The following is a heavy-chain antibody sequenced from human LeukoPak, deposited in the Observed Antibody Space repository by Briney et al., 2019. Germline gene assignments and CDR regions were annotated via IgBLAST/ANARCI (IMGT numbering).Heavy chain of an antibody. D-gene: IGHD1-14*01. Sequence: ASVKVSCNASGYTFTTYGISWVRQAPGQGLEWMGWISAYNGKTNYAQILQGRVTVTTDTSTSTAYMELRSLRSDDTAVYCCARDQPRRWLDPWGQGTLVTVSS. V-gene: IGHV1-18*01. CDR2: ISAYNGKT. CDR3: ARDQPRRWLDP. CDR1: GYTFTTYG. J-gene: IGHJ5*02.